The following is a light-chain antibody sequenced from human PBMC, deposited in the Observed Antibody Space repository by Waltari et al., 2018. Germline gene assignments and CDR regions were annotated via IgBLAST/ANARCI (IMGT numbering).Light chain of an antibody. J-gene: IGKJ2*01. CDR2: AAS. Sequence: EIVLTQSPGTLSLSPGERATLSCRASQSVSSSFLAWFQQNPGQAPRLLIYAASSRGTGIPDRFSGSGSGTDFTLTISRLEPEDFAMYYCQQYGNSPFTFGQGTKLEIK. CDR1: QSVSSSF. V-gene: IGKV3-20*01. CDR3: QQYGNSPFT.